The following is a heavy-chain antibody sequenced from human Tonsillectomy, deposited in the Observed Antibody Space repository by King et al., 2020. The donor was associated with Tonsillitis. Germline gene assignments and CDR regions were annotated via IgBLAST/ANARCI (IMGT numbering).Heavy chain of an antibody. CDR3: ARSEFYDGVTDDYKRALDY. CDR1: GDSISGSNW. D-gene: IGHD3-9*01. V-gene: IGHV4-4*02. J-gene: IGHJ4*02. CDR2: IYYSGTT. Sequence: VQLQESGPGLVKPSGTLSLTCAVSGDSISGSNWWSWVRQPPGKGLEWLGRIYYSGTTNYNPSLKSRITISVDKSNNQFSLRLTSVTAADTAVYFCARSEFYDGVTDDYKRALDYWGQGTLVSVSS.